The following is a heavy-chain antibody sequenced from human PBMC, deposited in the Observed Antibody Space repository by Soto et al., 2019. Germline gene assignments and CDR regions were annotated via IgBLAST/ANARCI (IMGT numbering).Heavy chain of an antibody. CDR1: GYTFTSYY. J-gene: IGHJ4*02. CDR3: ARVSVATGPFDY. Sequence: QVQLVQSGAEVKKPGASVKVSCKASGYTFTSYYMHWVRQAPGQGLEWMGIINPSGGSTSYAQKFEGRVTMTRDTSTSTVYMELSSLRSEDTAVYYCARVSVATGPFDYWGQGTLVTVSS. D-gene: IGHD5-12*01. V-gene: IGHV1-46*03. CDR2: INPSGGST.